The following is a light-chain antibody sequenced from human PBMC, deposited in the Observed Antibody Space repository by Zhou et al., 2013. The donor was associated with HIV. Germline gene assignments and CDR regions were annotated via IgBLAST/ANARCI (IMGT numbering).Light chain of an antibody. CDR2: GAS. J-gene: IGKJ5*01. CDR3: QQRSNWPPSIT. Sequence: EIVLTQSPGTLSLSPGERATLSCRASQSVSSNYLAWYQQIPGQAPRLLIYGASSRATGIPDRFSGSGSGTDFTLTISSLEPEDFAVYYCQQRSNWPPSITFGQGTRL. CDR1: QSVSSNY. V-gene: IGKV3D-20*02.